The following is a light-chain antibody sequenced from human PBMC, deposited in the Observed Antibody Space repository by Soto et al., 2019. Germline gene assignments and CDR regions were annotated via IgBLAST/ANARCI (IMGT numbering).Light chain of an antibody. Sequence: DIVMTQSPATLSVSPGERATLSCRASQSVSSNLAWYLQSPGQAPRLLIYNASTRATAIPARFSGSGSGTEFTLTISSLQSEDLAVYHCQQYNNWPHTFGGGNKVELK. CDR2: NAS. CDR1: QSVSSN. CDR3: QQYNNWPHT. V-gene: IGKV3-15*01. J-gene: IGKJ4*01.